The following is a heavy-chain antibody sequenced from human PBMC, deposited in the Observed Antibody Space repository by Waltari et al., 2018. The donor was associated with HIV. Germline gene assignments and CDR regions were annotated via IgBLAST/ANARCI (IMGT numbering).Heavy chain of an antibody. J-gene: IGHJ5*02. Sequence: VEPELTVIRPGGSLRLSFSPLTFRAANNYVTWLLLVPGRCLEWGSTIYMDDTAHYADAVKGRFVISRDKFRNTVNLLLNYLRFEDSATYFCVKGVRYYGPWGQGLPVTVS. CDR2: IYMDDTA. CDR3: VKGVRYYGP. V-gene: IGHV3-53*05. D-gene: IGHD3-10*01. CDR1: TFRAANNY.